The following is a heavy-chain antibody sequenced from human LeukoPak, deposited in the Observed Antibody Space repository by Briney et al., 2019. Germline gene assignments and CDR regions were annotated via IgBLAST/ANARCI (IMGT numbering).Heavy chain of an antibody. CDR3: ARDPMVRASGWDWFDP. J-gene: IGHJ5*02. V-gene: IGHV4-38-2*02. CDR2: ISHRGST. Sequence: SETLSLTCTVSGYSISNGYYWGWIRQPPGKGLEWVGSISHRGSTYYNPSLRSRITISLDRSKQKFSLKLTSVTAADTAVYYCARDPMVRASGWDWFDPWGQGTLVTVSS. CDR1: GYSISNGYY. D-gene: IGHD3-10*01.